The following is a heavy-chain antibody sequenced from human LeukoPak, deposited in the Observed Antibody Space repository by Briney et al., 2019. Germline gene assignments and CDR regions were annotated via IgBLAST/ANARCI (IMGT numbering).Heavy chain of an antibody. CDR1: GYTFTSYD. Sequence: ASVKVPCKASGYTFTSYDINWVRQATGQGLEWMGWMNPNSGNTGYAQKFQGRVTITRNTSISTAYMELSSLRSEDTAVYYCARKRGYSYGYNWFDPWGQGTLVTVSS. CDR3: ARKRGYSYGYNWFDP. J-gene: IGHJ5*02. V-gene: IGHV1-8*03. CDR2: MNPNSGNT. D-gene: IGHD5-18*01.